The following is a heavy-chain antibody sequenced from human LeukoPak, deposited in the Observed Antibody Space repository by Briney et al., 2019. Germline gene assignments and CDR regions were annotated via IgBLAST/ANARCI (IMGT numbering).Heavy chain of an antibody. CDR3: ARGFRNGPFDC. CDR2: INMNGDST. V-gene: IGHV3-20*04. D-gene: IGHD2-8*01. J-gene: IGHJ4*02. Sequence: PGGSLRLSCEASGFTFDDYGMSGVRQLPGKGLEWVSGINMNGDSTDYAGSVKGRFTISRDNAKNSHFLQMNSLRVEDTALYYCARGFRNGPFDCLGQGTLVTVSS. CDR1: GFTFDDYG.